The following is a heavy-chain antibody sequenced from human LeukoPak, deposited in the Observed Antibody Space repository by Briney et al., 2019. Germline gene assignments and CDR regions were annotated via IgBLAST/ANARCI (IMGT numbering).Heavy chain of an antibody. CDR1: GYSFTSYW. D-gene: IGHD2-21*01. CDR3: ARQDSRAFDY. Sequence: GESLKISCKGSGYSFTSYWIGWVRQMPGKGLEWMGIIYPGDSDSRYSPSFQGQVTMSADKSTSTAYLQWSSPKASDTAMYYCARQDSRAFDYWGQGTLVTVSS. CDR2: IYPGDSDS. V-gene: IGHV5-51*01. J-gene: IGHJ4*02.